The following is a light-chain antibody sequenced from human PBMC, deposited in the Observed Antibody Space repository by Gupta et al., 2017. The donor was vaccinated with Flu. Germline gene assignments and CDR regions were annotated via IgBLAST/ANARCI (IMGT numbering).Light chain of an antibody. CDR1: SSSVGSNT. J-gene: IGLJ3*02. CDR3: SAWDDSLNGRV. CDR2: NNN. V-gene: IGLV1-44*01. Sequence: RVIISCSGSSSSVGSNTVTWYQQFPETAPRLLIYNNNQRPSGVPDRFSGSKSGTSASLAISGLQSEDEADYYCSAWDDSLNGRVFGGGTKLA.